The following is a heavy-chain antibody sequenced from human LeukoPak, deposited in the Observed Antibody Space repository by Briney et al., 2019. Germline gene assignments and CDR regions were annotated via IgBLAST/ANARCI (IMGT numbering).Heavy chain of an antibody. Sequence: GASVKVSCKASGYAFTNYAISWVRQAPGQGLEWMGWISVYNGNTNYAQKLQGRVTMTADTSTTTAYMELRSLRSDDTAVYYCARGYCSSATCRHFDYWGQRALVTVSS. CDR3: ARGYCSSATCRHFDY. CDR2: ISVYNGNT. J-gene: IGHJ4*02. V-gene: IGHV1-18*01. D-gene: IGHD2-2*01. CDR1: GYAFTNYA.